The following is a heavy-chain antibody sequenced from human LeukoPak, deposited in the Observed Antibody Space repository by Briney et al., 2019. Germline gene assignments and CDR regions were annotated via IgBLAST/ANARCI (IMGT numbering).Heavy chain of an antibody. D-gene: IGHD6-19*01. CDR2: ISYDGSNK. J-gene: IGHJ4*02. V-gene: IGHV3-30*19. CDR3: AKGLAVSGEDY. CDR1: GFSFSSYG. Sequence: GGSLRLSCAASGFSFSSYGMHWVRQAPGKGLEWVAVISYDGSNKYYADSVKGRFTISRDNSKNTLYLQMSSLRAEDTAFYYCAKGLAVSGEDYWGQGTLVTVSS.